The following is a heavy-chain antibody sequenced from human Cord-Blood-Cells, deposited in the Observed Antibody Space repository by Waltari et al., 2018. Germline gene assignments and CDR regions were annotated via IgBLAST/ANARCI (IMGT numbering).Heavy chain of an antibody. V-gene: IGHV3-9*03. CDR3: AKDRDYDILTGYFDY. J-gene: IGHJ4*02. CDR1: GFTFDDYA. D-gene: IGHD3-9*01. CDR2: ISWNSGSI. Sequence: EVQLVESGGGLVQPGRSLRLSCAASGFTFDDYAMNWVRHAPGKGLEWVSGISWNSGSIGYADSVKGRFTISRDNAKNSLYLQMNSLRAEDMALYYCAKDRDYDILTGYFDYWGQGTLVTVSS.